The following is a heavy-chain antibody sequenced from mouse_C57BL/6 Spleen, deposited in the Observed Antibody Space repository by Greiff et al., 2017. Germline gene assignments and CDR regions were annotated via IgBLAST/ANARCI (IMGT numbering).Heavy chain of an antibody. V-gene: IGHV1-64*01. CDR3: ARGIYDGYTWFAY. D-gene: IGHD2-3*01. CDR2: IHPNSGST. Sequence: VQLQQPGAELVKPGASVKLSCKASGYTFTSYWMHWVKQRPGQGLEWIGMIHPNSGSTNYNEKFKSKATLTVDKSSSTAYMQLSSLTSEDSAVYYCARGIYDGYTWFAYWGRGTLVTVSA. CDR1: GYTFTSYW. J-gene: IGHJ3*01.